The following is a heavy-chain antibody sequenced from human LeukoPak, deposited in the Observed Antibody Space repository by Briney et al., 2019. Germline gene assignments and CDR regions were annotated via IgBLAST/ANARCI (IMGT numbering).Heavy chain of an antibody. V-gene: IGHV1-2*02. CDR1: GYTFTGYY. J-gene: IGHJ6*03. CDR2: INPNSGGT. D-gene: IGHD2-21*02. Sequence: ASVKVSCKASGYTFTGYYMHWVRQAPGQGLEWMGWINPNSGGTNYAQKFQGRVTMTRDTSISTAYMELSRLRSDDTAVYYCARGRLAYCGGDCPLSHYYYYMDVWGKGTTVTISS. CDR3: ARGRLAYCGGDCPLSHYYYYMDV.